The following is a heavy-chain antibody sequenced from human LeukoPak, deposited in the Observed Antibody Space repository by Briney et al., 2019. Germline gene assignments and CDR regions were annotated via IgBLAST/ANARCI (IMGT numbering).Heavy chain of an antibody. CDR1: GGSISSYY. J-gene: IGHJ4*02. V-gene: IGHV4-59*01. Sequence: SETLSLTCTVSGGSISSYYWSWVRQPPGKGLEWVGYIYYSGSTNYNAALKRRVTISVETSTNPFSLTLSSVTAADTAVYYCARGSPGYSSGWSTNFDYWGQGTLVTVSS. CDR3: ARGSPGYSSGWSTNFDY. D-gene: IGHD6-19*01. CDR2: IYYSGST.